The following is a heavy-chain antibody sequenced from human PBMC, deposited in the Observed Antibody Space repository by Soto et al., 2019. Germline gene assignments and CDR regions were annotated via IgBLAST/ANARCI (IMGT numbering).Heavy chain of an antibody. CDR1: GGSVRAPDW. J-gene: IGHJ5*01. CDR3: ARVRQGCSANNCYFDP. Sequence: SETLSLTCTLSGGSVRAPDWWNWVRQSPDKGLEWIAEVHISGHSNYNPSLRSRVSVSIGSSKNQFYLNLNSVTAADTAIYYCARVRQGCSANNCYFDPWGQGTQVTVSS. V-gene: IGHV4-4*02. D-gene: IGHD1-1*01. CDR2: VHISGHS.